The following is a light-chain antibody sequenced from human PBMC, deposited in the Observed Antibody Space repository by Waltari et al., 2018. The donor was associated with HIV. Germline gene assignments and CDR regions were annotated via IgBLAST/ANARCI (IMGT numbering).Light chain of an antibody. Sequence: TVLTQPPGALSLSPRDRAILSCLASQNINSTYLGWYQQKPGQAPRPLIHGASSRATGIADRFNGSGSGTDFTLTIGRLEVEDFAVYFCQQYGTSPWTFGQGTKVEIK. CDR3: QQYGTSPWT. CDR2: GAS. CDR1: QNINSTY. V-gene: IGKV3-20*01. J-gene: IGKJ1*01.